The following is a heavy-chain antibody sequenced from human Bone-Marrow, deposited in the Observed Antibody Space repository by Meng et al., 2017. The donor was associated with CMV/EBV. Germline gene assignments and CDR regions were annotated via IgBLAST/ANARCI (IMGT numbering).Heavy chain of an antibody. D-gene: IGHD6-25*01. Sequence: ASVKVSCKASGYTFTNYGITWVRQAPGQGLEWMGWISGDSVNTNYAQKFQGRVTMTTDTSTNTAYMEMRNLRSEDTAVYYCASHPRQRAPYDYWGQGTLVTVSS. J-gene: IGHJ4*02. CDR1: GYTFTNYG. CDR3: ASHPRQRAPYDY. CDR2: ISGDSVNT. V-gene: IGHV1-18*01.